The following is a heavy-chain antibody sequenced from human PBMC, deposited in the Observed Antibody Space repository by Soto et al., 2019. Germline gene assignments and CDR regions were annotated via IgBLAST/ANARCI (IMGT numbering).Heavy chain of an antibody. CDR3: ARQGGSSWSHNWFDP. D-gene: IGHD6-13*01. V-gene: IGHV5-51*01. CDR2: IYPGDSDT. Sequence: GESLKISCKDYGYSFTNNWIAWVRQMPGKGLEWMGSIYPGDSDTRYSPSFEGQVTISADEAIDTAYLQWSSLKASDTAMYYCARQGGSSWSHNWFDPWGQGTLVTVS. CDR1: GYSFTNNW. J-gene: IGHJ5*02.